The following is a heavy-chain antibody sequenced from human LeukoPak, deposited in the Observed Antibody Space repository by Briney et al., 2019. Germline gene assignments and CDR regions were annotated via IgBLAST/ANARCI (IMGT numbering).Heavy chain of an antibody. CDR2: ISRSSDYI. CDR3: ARVTSDDDLYAFDI. Sequence: GGSLRLSCAASGFIFTSYSMSWVRQAPGKGLDWVSSISRSSDYIYYADSVKGRFTISRDNAKNSLYLQMNSLRAEDTAVYYCARVTSDDDLYAFDIWGQGTMVTVSS. CDR1: GFIFTSYS. V-gene: IGHV3-21*01. J-gene: IGHJ3*02. D-gene: IGHD3-3*01.